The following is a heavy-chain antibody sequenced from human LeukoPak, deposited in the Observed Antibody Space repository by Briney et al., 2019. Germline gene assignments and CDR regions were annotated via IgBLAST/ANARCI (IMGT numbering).Heavy chain of an antibody. Sequence: GGSLRLSCVASGFTFNNYAMSWVRQTPGRGLEWVSAMSGSGTSTYYVDSVKGRFTISRDNAKNSLYLQMNSLRGEDTAVYYCARHGGAFDIWGQGTLATVSS. J-gene: IGHJ3*02. V-gene: IGHV3-23*01. CDR3: ARHGGAFDI. D-gene: IGHD3-10*01. CDR2: MSGSGTST. CDR1: GFTFNNYA.